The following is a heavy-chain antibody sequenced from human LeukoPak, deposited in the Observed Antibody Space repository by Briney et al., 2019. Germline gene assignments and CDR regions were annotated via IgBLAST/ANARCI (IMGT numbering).Heavy chain of an antibody. J-gene: IGHJ4*02. CDR2: ISGSGGST. CDR1: GFTFSSYA. CDR3: ARAGRYYDSSGYYFTHPYFDY. D-gene: IGHD3-22*01. V-gene: IGHV3-23*01. Sequence: GGSLRLSCAASGFTFSSYAMSWVRQAPGKGLEWVSAISGSGGSTYYADSVKGRFTISRDNSKNTLYLQMNSLRAEDTAVYYCARAGRYYDSSGYYFTHPYFDYWGQGTLVTVSS.